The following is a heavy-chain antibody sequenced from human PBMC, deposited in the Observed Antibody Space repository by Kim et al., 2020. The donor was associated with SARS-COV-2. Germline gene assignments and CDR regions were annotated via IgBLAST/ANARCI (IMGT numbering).Heavy chain of an antibody. J-gene: IGHJ3*02. CDR2: ISWNSGSI. CDR1: GFTFDDYA. CDR3: AKGHDSGSIPNHDAFD. Sequence: GGSLRLSCAASGFTFDDYAMHWVRQAPGKGLEWVSGISWNSGSIGYADSVKGRFTISRDKAKNSLYLQMNSLRAEDTALYYCAKGHDSGSIPNHDAFD. D-gene: IGHD3-10*01. V-gene: IGHV3-9*01.